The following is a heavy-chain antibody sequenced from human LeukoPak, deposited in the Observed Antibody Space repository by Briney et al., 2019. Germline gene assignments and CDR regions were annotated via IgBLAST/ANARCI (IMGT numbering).Heavy chain of an antibody. CDR1: GFTFSSYW. V-gene: IGHV3-7*03. CDR2: IKQDGSEK. CDR3: AKVKMELWQVLPYYFDY. D-gene: IGHD5-18*01. Sequence: GGSLRLSCAASGFTFSSYWMSWVRQAPGKGLEWVANIKQDGSEKYYVDSVKGRFTISRDNSKNTLYLQMNSLRAEGTAVYYCAKVKMELWQVLPYYFDYWGQGTLVTVSS. J-gene: IGHJ4*02.